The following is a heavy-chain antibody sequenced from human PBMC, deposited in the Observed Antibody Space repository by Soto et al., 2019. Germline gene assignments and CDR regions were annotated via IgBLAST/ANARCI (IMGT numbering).Heavy chain of an antibody. CDR1: GGTFSSYA. Sequence: QVQLVQSGAEVKKPGSSVKVSCKASGGTFSSYAISWVRQAPGQGLEWMGGIIPIFGTANYAQKFQGRVTITADESTSTAYMELSILRSEDTAVYYFARDAFYDFWSGYRMERRRAFDIWGQGTMVTVSS. CDR3: ARDAFYDFWSGYRMERRRAFDI. J-gene: IGHJ3*02. D-gene: IGHD3-3*01. CDR2: IIPIFGTA. V-gene: IGHV1-69*01.